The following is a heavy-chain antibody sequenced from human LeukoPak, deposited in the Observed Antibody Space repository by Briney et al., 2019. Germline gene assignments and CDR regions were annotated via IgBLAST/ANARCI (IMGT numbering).Heavy chain of an antibody. CDR2: ISGSGGST. D-gene: IGHD1-26*01. CDR3: AKASKSSGSPLNY. V-gene: IGHV3-23*01. Sequence: GGSLRLSCAASGFTFSSYAMSWVRQAPGKGLEWVSAISGSGGSTYYADSVKGRFTISRNNSKNTLYLQMNSLRAEDTAVYYCAKASKSSGSPLNYWGQGTLVTVSS. J-gene: IGHJ4*02. CDR1: GFTFSSYA.